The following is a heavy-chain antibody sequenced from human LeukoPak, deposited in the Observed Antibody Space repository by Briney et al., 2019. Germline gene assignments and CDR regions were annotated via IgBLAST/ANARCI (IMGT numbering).Heavy chain of an antibody. D-gene: IGHD6-19*01. Sequence: GGSLRLSCAASGFTFDDYAMHWVRQAPGKGLEWVSGISWNSGSIGYADSVKGRFTISRDNAKNSLYLQMNSLRAEDTALYYCAKAGDSSGWSHPKYFDYWGQGTLVTVSS. J-gene: IGHJ4*02. CDR3: AKAGDSSGWSHPKYFDY. CDR1: GFTFDDYA. CDR2: ISWNSGSI. V-gene: IGHV3-9*01.